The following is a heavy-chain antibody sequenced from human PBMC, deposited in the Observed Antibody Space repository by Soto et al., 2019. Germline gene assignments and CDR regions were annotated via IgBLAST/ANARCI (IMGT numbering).Heavy chain of an antibody. Sequence: QVHLVQSGVEVKTPGASVKVSCQASGYTFFTYDISWVRQAPGQGLEGMGWISTYSGDTQYAQKFQGRVTMTTDTSTTTASLELRSLRSDDTAVYYCARHHGPTTSENWFDPWGQGTLVTVSS. CDR1: GYTFFTYD. CDR2: ISTYSGDT. D-gene: IGHD5-12*01. CDR3: ARHHGPTTSENWFDP. J-gene: IGHJ5*02. V-gene: IGHV1-18*01.